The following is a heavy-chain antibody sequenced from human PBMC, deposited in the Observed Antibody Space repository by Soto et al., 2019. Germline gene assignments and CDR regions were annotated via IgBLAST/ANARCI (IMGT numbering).Heavy chain of an antibody. V-gene: IGHV4-39*01. J-gene: IGHJ5*02. Sequence: TLSLTCRVSGDYISSSSQYWGWIRQPPGKGLEWIGSIHYSGTSYYNPSLKSRVTIFVDTSENQLSLKLSSVTAADTAVYYCARHWIAGSYIPWGQGPPVPVSP. CDR1: GDYISSSSQY. CDR2: IHYSGTS. CDR3: ARHWIAGSYIP. D-gene: IGHD2-21*01.